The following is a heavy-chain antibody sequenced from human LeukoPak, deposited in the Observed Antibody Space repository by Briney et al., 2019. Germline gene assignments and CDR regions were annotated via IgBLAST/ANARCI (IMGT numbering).Heavy chain of an antibody. CDR2: ISGSGGST. CDR1: GITFSNYA. V-gene: IGHV3-23*01. D-gene: IGHD2-2*01. J-gene: IGHJ6*03. CDR3: AKDCSSTSCHGTNDYYYYMDV. Sequence: GRSLRLSCATSGITFSNYAMHWVRQAPGRGLEWVSAISGSGGSTYYADSVKGRFTISRDNSKNTLYLQMNSLRAEDTAVYYCAKDCSSTSCHGTNDYYYYMDVWGKGTTVTVSS.